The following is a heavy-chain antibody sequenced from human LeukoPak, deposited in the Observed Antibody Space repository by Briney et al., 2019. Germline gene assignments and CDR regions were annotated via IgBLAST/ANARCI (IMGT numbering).Heavy chain of an antibody. CDR2: SNSDGSST. D-gene: IGHD6-19*01. CDR3: ARGAGIYYTTGWTGWFDP. V-gene: IGHV3-74*01. Sequence: GGSLRLSCAASGFTFSSYWMHWVRQGPGKELTWVSRSNSDGSSTVYADSVKGRFTISRDNAKNTLYLQMNSLRAEDTAVYYCARGAGIYYTTGWTGWFDPWGQGTLVTVTS. J-gene: IGHJ5*02. CDR1: GFTFSSYW.